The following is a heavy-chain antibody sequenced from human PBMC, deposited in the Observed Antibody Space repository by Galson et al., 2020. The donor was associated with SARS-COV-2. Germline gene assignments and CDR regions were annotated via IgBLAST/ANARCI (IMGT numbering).Heavy chain of an antibody. Sequence: GESLKISCKASGYTFTGYYMHWVRQAPGQGLEWMGWINPNSGGTNYAQKFQGRVTMTRDTSISTAYMELSRLRSDDTAVYYCARDQAYGSGSYYSIRMDVWGQGTTVTVSS. V-gene: IGHV1-2*02. D-gene: IGHD3-10*01. J-gene: IGHJ6*02. CDR1: GYTFTGYY. CDR2: INPNSGGT. CDR3: ARDQAYGSGSYYSIRMDV.